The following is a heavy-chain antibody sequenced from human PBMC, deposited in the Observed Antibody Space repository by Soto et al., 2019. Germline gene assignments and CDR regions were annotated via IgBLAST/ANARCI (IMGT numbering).Heavy chain of an antibody. V-gene: IGHV3-15*01. D-gene: IGHD3-3*01. CDR1: GFTFSNAW. CDR2: IKSKTDGGTT. Sequence: GGSLRLSCAASGFTFSNAWMSWVRQAPGKGLEWVGRIKSKTDGGTTDYPAPVKGRFTISRDDSKNTLYLQMNSLKTEDTAVYYCTTVPTYYDFWSGYYTAPGNYYYMDVWGKGTTVTVSS. CDR3: TTVPTYYDFWSGYYTAPGNYYYMDV. J-gene: IGHJ6*03.